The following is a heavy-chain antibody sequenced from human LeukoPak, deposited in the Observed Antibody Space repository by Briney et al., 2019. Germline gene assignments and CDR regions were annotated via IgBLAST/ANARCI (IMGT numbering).Heavy chain of an antibody. CDR3: ARKEQWLPHDAFDI. J-gene: IGHJ3*02. V-gene: IGHV4-34*01. Sequence: SETLSLTCVVYGGSFSGYYWSWIRQPPGKGLEWIGEINHSGSTNYNPSLKSRVTISLDTSKNQFSLKLRSVTAADTAVYYCARKEQWLPHDAFDIWGQGTMVTVSS. CDR2: INHSGST. CDR1: GGSFSGYY. D-gene: IGHD6-19*01.